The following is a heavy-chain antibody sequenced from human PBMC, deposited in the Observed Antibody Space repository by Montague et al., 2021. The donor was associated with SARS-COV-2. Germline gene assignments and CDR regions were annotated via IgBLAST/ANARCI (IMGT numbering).Heavy chain of an antibody. CDR2: ISSGSSST. Sequence: SLRLSCAASGFAFSDFHMSWIRQAPGTGLEWVSYISSGSSSTKFADSVKGRFTISRDISQNTLYLQMNSLRAEDMAVYYCAKGGTSYFYGMDVWGQGTTVAVSS. D-gene: IGHD1-26*01. CDR1: GFAFSDFH. J-gene: IGHJ6*02. CDR3: AKGGTSYFYGMDV. V-gene: IGHV3-11*06.